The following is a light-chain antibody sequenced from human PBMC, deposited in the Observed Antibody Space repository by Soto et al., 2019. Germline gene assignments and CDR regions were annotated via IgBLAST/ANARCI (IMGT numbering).Light chain of an antibody. Sequence: EIVLTQSPGTLSSSPGERATLSCRASQSVSSSYLAWYQQKPGHAPRLLIYGASSRATGISDRFSGSGSGTDFTLTISRLEPEDFAVYYCQQYGSSQSFGQGTKVEIK. V-gene: IGKV3-20*01. CDR2: GAS. CDR3: QQYGSSQS. CDR1: QSVSSSY. J-gene: IGKJ1*01.